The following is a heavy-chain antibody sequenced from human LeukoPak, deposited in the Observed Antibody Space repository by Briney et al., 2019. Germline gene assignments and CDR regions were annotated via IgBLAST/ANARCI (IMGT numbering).Heavy chain of an antibody. J-gene: IGHJ4*02. Sequence: SETLSLTCAVYGGSFSGYYWSWIRQPPGKGLEWIGEINHSGSTNYNPSLKSRVTISVDTSKNQFSLKLSSVTAADTAVYYCYSGSYYNGVDYWGQGTLVTVSS. CDR2: INHSGST. CDR1: GGSFSGYY. V-gene: IGHV4-34*01. CDR3: YSGSYYNGVDY. D-gene: IGHD3-10*01.